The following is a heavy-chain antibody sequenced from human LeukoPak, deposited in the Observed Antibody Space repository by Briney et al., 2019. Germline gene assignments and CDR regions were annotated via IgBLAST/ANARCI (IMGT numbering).Heavy chain of an antibody. V-gene: IGHV3-23*01. J-gene: IGHJ4*02. D-gene: IGHD5-24*01. CDR2: ISSSGGTT. CDR1: GITFRPYA. Sequence: GSLRLSCPASGITFRPYAVNWVRQGPGKGLEWVPAISSSGGTTYYADSVKGRFSISRDNSKNTLYLRMNSLRAEDTAIYYCAKDRNAWPTNFDSWGQGTLVTVSA. CDR3: AKDRNAWPTNFDS.